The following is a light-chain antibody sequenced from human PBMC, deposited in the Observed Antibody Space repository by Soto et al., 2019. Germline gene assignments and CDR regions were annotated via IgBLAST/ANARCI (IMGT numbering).Light chain of an antibody. Sequence: QSVLTQPPSASGTPGQRVTISCSGSSSNVGSNTVNWYQQFPGTAPNLLIYSTNQRPSGGPDRFSGSNSGTSASLPISGLQSDDEDDYYCAAWDDSLSAAVFGAGTQLTVL. J-gene: IGLJ7*01. V-gene: IGLV1-44*01. CDR2: STN. CDR1: SSNVGSNT. CDR3: AAWDDSLSAAV.